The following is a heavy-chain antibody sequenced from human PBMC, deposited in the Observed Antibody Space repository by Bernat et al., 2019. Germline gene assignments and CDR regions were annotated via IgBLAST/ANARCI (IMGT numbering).Heavy chain of an antibody. CDR1: GYTFTSYA. D-gene: IGHD2-21*01. CDR3: ARGEHIVVVIGFSWFDP. J-gene: IGHJ5*02. V-gene: IGHV1-3*01. CDR2: INAGNGNT. Sequence: QVQLVQSGAEVKKPGASVKVSCKASGYTFTSYAMHWVRQAPGQRLEWMGWINAGNGNTKYSQKFQGRVTITRDTSASTAYMELSSLRSEDTAVYYCARGEHIVVVIGFSWFDPWGQGTLVTVSS.